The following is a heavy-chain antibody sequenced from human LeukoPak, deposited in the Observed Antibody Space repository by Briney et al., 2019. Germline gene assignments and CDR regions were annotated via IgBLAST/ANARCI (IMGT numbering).Heavy chain of an antibody. CDR1: GGSISSYY. CDR2: IYYSGST. Sequence: PSETLSLTCTASGGSISSYYWSWIRQPPGKGLEWIGYIYYSGSTNYNPSLKSRVTISVDTSKNQFSLKLSSVTAADTAVYYCARARGYYDSSGYYDYWGQGTLVTVSS. J-gene: IGHJ4*02. D-gene: IGHD3-22*01. V-gene: IGHV4-59*01. CDR3: ARARGYYDSSGYYDY.